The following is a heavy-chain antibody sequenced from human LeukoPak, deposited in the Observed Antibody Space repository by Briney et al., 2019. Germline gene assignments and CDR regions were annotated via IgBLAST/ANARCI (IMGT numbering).Heavy chain of an antibody. CDR1: GFTFSNYA. CDR2: ISGSGGST. Sequence: GGSLRLSCAASGFTFSNYAMSWVRQAPEKGLEWVSEISGSGGSTYYADSVKGQFTIPRDNSKNTLYLQMNSLRAEDTALYYCAKVTAVAGKGYYFDYWGQGTLVTVSS. D-gene: IGHD6-19*01. CDR3: AKVTAVAGKGYYFDY. V-gene: IGHV3-23*01. J-gene: IGHJ4*02.